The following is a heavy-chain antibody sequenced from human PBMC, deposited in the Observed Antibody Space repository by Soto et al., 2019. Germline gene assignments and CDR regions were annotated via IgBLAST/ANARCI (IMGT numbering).Heavy chain of an antibody. Sequence: SETLSLTCTVSGASITYGGYSWSWIRQTPGKGLEWIGYINHLETTFYNPSFESRLTLSIDRAKNQFSLNLNSMSAADRAVYFCARGGGSDSFDYWGQGILVTVSS. J-gene: IGHJ4*02. CDR2: INHLETT. CDR1: GASITYGGYS. D-gene: IGHD1-26*01. CDR3: ARGGGSDSFDY. V-gene: IGHV4-30-2*01.